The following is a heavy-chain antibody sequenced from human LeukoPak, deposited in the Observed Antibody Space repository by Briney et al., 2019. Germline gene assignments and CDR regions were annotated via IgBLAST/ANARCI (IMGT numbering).Heavy chain of an antibody. V-gene: IGHV3-30*02. D-gene: IGHD6-13*01. CDR2: IRYDGSNK. CDR1: GFTFSSYG. CDR3: VRARRSWWLYDY. J-gene: IGHJ4*02. Sequence: GGSLRLSCAASGFTFSSYGMHWVRQAPGKGLEWVAFIRYDGSNKYYADSVKGRFTISRDNSKNTLYLQMNSLTAEDTAVYYSVRARRSWWLYDYWGQGTLVTVSS.